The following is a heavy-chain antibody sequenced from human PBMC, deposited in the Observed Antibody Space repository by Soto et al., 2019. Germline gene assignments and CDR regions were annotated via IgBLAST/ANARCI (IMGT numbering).Heavy chain of an antibody. CDR1: GFTFISYA. D-gene: IGHD1-1*01. J-gene: IGHJ4*02. Sequence: GGSLRLSCAASGFTFISYAISWVRLAPGKGLEWVSTITGSGSGYNTFYTDSVKGRFSISRDNSENTVYLQMNSLRADDTAVYYCTKGGIPRRYNIPKVDFDYWGQGSLVTVSS. CDR2: ITGSGSGYNT. CDR3: TKGGIPRRYNIPKVDFDY. V-gene: IGHV3-23*01.